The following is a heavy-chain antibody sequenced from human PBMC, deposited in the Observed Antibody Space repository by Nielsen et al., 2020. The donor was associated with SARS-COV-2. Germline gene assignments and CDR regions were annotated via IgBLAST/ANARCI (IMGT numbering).Heavy chain of an antibody. V-gene: IGHV3-21*01. Sequence: GGSLRLSCAASGFTFSSYSMNWVRQAPGKGLEWVSSISSSSSYIYYADSVKGRFTISRDNAKNSLYLQMNSLRAEDTAVYYCARGKVGTVVTPFDYWGQGTLVTVSS. J-gene: IGHJ4*02. D-gene: IGHD4-23*01. CDR2: ISSSSSYI. CDR3: ARGKVGTVVTPFDY. CDR1: GFTFSSYS.